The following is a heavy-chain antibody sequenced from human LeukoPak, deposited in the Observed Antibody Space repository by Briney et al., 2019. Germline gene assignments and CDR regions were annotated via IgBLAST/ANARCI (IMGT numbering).Heavy chain of an antibody. CDR1: GYTFTGYY. CDR2: INPNSGGT. Sequence: ASVKVSCKASGYTFTGYYMHWVRQAPGQGLEWMGWINPNSGGTNYAQKFQGRVTMTRDTSISTAYMELSRLRSDDTAVYYCARDAPYQLLINWFDPWGPGNPGHRLL. CDR3: ARDAPYQLLINWFDP. D-gene: IGHD2-2*01. V-gene: IGHV1-2*02. J-gene: IGHJ5*02.